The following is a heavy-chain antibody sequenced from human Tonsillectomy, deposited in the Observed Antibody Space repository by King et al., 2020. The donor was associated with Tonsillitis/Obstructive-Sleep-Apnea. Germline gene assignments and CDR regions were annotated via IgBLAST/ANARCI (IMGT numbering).Heavy chain of an antibody. CDR2: VKHSGDT. V-gene: IGHV4-34*01. J-gene: IGHJ4*02. D-gene: IGHD4-23*01. CDR3: GRGMATPGNLDS. Sequence: HVQLQQWGAGLLKPSETLSLTCAVYGGSLSGYYWNWIRQPPGKGLEWIGEVKHSGDTNYTPSLKSRVTISVDTSRNQFSLKLTSVTAADTAVYYCGRGMATPGNLDSGGQGPLVTVPS. CDR1: GGSLSGYY.